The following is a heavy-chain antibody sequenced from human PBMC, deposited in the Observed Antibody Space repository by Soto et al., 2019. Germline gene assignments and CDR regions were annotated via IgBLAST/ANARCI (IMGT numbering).Heavy chain of an antibody. D-gene: IGHD6-19*01. V-gene: IGHV3-30-3*01. CDR1: GFTFSSYA. Sequence: QVQLVESGGGVVQPGRSLRLSCAASGFTFSSYAMHWVRQAPGKGLEWVAVISYDGSNKYYADSVKGRFTISRDNSKNALYLQRNSLRAEDTAVYYCARDRGWYLDYYYGMDVWGQGTTVTVSS. J-gene: IGHJ6*02. CDR3: ARDRGWYLDYYYGMDV. CDR2: ISYDGSNK.